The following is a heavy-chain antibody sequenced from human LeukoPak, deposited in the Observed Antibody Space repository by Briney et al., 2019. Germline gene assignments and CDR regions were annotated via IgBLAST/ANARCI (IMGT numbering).Heavy chain of an antibody. CDR2: IHSSGHT. V-gene: IGHV4-59*12. D-gene: IGHD3-10*01. J-gene: IGHJ3*02. Sequence: SETLSLTCSVSGDSISTYSWSWIRQSPGTRLEWIGYIHSSGHTDYNPSLKGRVTISVDTSQNPSSLKLTSVTAADTAVYYCARSSAGSGHDAFDIWGQGTMVTVSS. CDR1: GDSISTYS. CDR3: ARSSAGSGHDAFDI.